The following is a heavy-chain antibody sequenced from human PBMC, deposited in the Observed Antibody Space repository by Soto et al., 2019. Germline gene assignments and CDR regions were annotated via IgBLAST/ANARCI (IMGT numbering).Heavy chain of an antibody. CDR3: ARDPAIYSGTLDYGLDV. CDR2: IGTSGKTI. V-gene: IGHV3-48*03. D-gene: IGHD4-4*01. J-gene: IGHJ6*02. CDR1: GFTFSSYE. Sequence: EVQLVESGGGLVQAGGSLRLFCAVSGFTFSSYEMNWVRQAPGKGLEWVSDIGTSGKTIYYADSVRGRFTISRDNAKNSLYLQMNSLRAEDTAVYFCARDPAIYSGTLDYGLDVWGRGTTVTVSS.